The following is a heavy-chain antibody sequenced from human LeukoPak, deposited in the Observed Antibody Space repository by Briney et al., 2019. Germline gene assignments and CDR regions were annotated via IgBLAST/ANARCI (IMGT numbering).Heavy chain of an antibody. CDR2: ISSSGSTI. Sequence: GGSLRLSCAASGFTFSSYEMNWVRQAPGNGLEWVSYISSSGSTIYYADSVKGRFTISRDNAKNSLYLQMNSLRAEDAAVYYCARVGPVAGTYFDYWGQGTLVTVSS. J-gene: IGHJ4*02. D-gene: IGHD6-19*01. CDR1: GFTFSSYE. CDR3: ARVGPVAGTYFDY. V-gene: IGHV3-48*03.